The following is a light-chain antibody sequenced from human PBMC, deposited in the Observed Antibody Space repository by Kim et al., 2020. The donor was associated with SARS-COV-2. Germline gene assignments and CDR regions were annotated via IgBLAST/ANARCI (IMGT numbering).Light chain of an antibody. Sequence: DIQMTQSPSTLSASVGDRVTITCRASQSISGWLAWYQQKPGKAPKLLIYAASSVERGVPRRFSGSGSGTEFTLSISSLQPHDVATYYCQQYNSYSVSFGQGTKLEI. CDR3: QQYNSYSVS. CDR2: AAS. V-gene: IGKV1-5*01. CDR1: QSISGW. J-gene: IGKJ2*01.